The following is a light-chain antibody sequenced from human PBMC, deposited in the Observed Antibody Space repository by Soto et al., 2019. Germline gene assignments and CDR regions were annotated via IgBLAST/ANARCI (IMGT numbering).Light chain of an antibody. CDR3: SSYTTSSTLYV. CDR2: DVR. Sequence: QSALTQPASVSGSPGQSITISCTGTSSDVGSYNLVSWYQQHPGKAPKLMIYDVRNRPSGISNRFSGSKSGNTASLTISGLQAGDEADYYCSSYTTSSTLYVFGTGTKVTVL. V-gene: IGLV2-14*02. CDR1: SSDVGSYNL. J-gene: IGLJ1*01.